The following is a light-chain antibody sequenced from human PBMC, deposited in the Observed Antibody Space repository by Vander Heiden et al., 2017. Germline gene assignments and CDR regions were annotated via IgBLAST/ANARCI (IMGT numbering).Light chain of an antibody. Sequence: DIEKTESPSTLSASVGDRVTITCRASQNIITWLAWYQQKPGKAPKLLIYKASSLESGVPSRFSGSGSGTEFTLTISSLQPDDFATYYCQQYKSNLYTFGQGTKLEIK. CDR3: QQYKSNLYT. V-gene: IGKV1-5*03. CDR1: QNIITW. CDR2: KAS. J-gene: IGKJ2*01.